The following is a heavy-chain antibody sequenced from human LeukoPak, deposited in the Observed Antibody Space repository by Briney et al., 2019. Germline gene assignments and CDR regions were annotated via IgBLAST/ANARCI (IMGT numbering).Heavy chain of an antibody. D-gene: IGHD3-16*01. CDR1: GGSFSSYY. CDR2: INHSGTT. Sequence: PSETLSLTCAVYGGSFSSYYWTWIRQPPGKGLEWIGEINHSGTTNYNPSLKSRLTISVDTPKNQFSLKPTSVTAADTAVYYCARETSKGDDAFDIWGQGTMVTVSS. J-gene: IGHJ3*02. CDR3: ARETSKGDDAFDI. V-gene: IGHV4-34*01.